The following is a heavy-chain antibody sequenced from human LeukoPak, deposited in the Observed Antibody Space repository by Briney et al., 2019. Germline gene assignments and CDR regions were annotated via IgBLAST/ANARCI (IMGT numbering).Heavy chain of an antibody. CDR2: IKSKDDGGTA. D-gene: IGHD4-23*01. J-gene: IGHJ4*02. Sequence: GGSLRLSCAASGFPFTNARMNWVRQAPGKGLEWVGRIKSKDDGGTADYTAPVKGRFTISRDDSKNTLYLHMNSLKTEDTAIYYCSTLCAGYSVPRDYWGQGTLVTVSS. CDR1: GFPFTNAR. CDR3: STLCAGYSVPRDY. V-gene: IGHV3-15*01.